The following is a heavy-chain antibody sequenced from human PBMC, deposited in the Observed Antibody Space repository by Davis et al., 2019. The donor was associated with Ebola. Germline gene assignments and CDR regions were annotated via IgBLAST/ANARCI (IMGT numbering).Heavy chain of an antibody. Sequence: SETLSLTCAVSGGSISSSSYYWGWIRQPPGKGLEWIGSLYYTGSTNYNPSLKSRVTISVDTSKNQFSLKLSSVTAADTAVYYCARPTYYYDSSGPLRYWGQGTLVTVSS. J-gene: IGHJ4*02. V-gene: IGHV4-39*07. D-gene: IGHD3-22*01. CDR1: GGSISSSSYY. CDR3: ARPTYYYDSSGPLRY. CDR2: LYYTGST.